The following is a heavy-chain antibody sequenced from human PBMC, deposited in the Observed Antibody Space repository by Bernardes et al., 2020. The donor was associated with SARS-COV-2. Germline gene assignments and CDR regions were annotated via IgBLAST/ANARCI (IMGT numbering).Heavy chain of an antibody. CDR1: GFTFSSYW. V-gene: IGHV3-7*01. CDR3: ARDLGAVAGNGDYYYYYGMDV. D-gene: IGHD6-19*01. CDR2: IKQDGSEK. Sequence: GGSLRLSCAASGFTFSSYWMSWVRQAPGKGLEWVANIKQDGSEKYYVDSVKGRFTISRDNAKNSLYLQMNSLRAEDTAVYYCARDLGAVAGNGDYYYYYGMDVWGQGTTVTVSS. J-gene: IGHJ6*02.